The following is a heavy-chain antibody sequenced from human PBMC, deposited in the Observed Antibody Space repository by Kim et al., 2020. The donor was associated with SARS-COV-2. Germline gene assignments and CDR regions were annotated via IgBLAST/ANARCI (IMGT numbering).Heavy chain of an antibody. J-gene: IGHJ4*02. CDR1: GYTFATYN. Sequence: ASVKVSCKASGYTFATYNIQWVRQARGQGLEWMGWINSGKGNTKDSQKFQGRVSISRDISASTAYMELSSLGSEDTAVYYCVTGGGPAWGQGTLVTGSS. V-gene: IGHV1-3*04. D-gene: IGHD5-12*01. CDR3: VTGGGPA. CDR2: INSGKGNT.